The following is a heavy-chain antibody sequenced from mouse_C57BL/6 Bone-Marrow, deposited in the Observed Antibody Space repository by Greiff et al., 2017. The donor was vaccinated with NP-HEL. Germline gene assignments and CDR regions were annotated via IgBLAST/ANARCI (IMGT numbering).Heavy chain of an antibody. CDR2: ISNLAYSI. Sequence: EVKLMESGGGLVQPGGSLKLSCAASGFTFSDYGMAWVRQAPRKGPEWVAFISNLAYSIYYADTVTGRFTISRENAKNTLYLEMSSLKSEDTAMYYCTRVFAYWGQGTLVTVSA. V-gene: IGHV5-15*01. CDR1: GFTFSDYG. CDR3: TRVFAY. J-gene: IGHJ3*01.